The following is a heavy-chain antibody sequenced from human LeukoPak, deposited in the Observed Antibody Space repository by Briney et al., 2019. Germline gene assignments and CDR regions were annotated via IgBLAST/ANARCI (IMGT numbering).Heavy chain of an antibody. V-gene: IGHV4-59*12. D-gene: IGHD6-13*01. J-gene: IGHJ5*02. Sequence: SETLSLTCSVSGGSISSYYWSWIRQPPGKGLEWIGEIYHSGSTNYNPSLKSRVTISVDKSKSQFSLRLISVTAADTAAYYCARMGIAAGSNWLDPWGQGILVTVSS. CDR1: GGSISSYY. CDR2: IYHSGST. CDR3: ARMGIAAGSNWLDP.